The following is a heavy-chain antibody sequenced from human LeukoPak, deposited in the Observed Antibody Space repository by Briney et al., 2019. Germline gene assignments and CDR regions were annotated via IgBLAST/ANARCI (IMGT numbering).Heavy chain of an antibody. Sequence: PGGSLRLSCAASGFTFSNYAMSWVRQAPGKGLEWVSAISGSGGTTFYADSVKGRFTISRDNSKSTLYLQMNSLRAEDTAVYYCAKARDEGILGTTFDYWGQGTLVTVSS. CDR1: GFTFSNYA. V-gene: IGHV3-23*01. CDR3: AKARDEGILGTTFDY. CDR2: ISGSGGTT. D-gene: IGHD1-14*01. J-gene: IGHJ4*02.